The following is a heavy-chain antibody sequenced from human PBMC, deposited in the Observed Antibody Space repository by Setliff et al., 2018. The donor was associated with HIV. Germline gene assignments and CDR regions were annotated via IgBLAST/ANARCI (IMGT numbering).Heavy chain of an antibody. J-gene: IGHJ4*02. D-gene: IGHD4-17*01. CDR2: IHHTGYI. CDR1: GGSFSNYY. V-gene: IGHV4-34*01. CDR3: ARFEVTTVTTRDY. Sequence: KTSETLSLTCTVYGGSFSNYYTNWIRQPPGKGLEWIGEIHHTGYINYHPSFKSRVTISLDTSRNQFSLKLRSVTAADTAVYYCARFEVTTVTTRDYWGQGTLVTVSS.